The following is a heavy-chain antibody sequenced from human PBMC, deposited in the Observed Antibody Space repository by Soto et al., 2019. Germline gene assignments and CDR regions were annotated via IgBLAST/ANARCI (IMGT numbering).Heavy chain of an antibody. V-gene: IGHV4-59*01. D-gene: IGHD3-22*01. Sequence: SETLSLTCTVSGGSISSYHWSWVRQPPGKGLEWSGYIYSSGTTNYNPSLKSRVTISLDTSKNQFSLKLSSVTAADTAVYYCARYSYFDTSGYYSFDYWGQGTLVTVSS. CDR2: IYSSGTT. CDR1: GGSISSYH. CDR3: ARYSYFDTSGYYSFDY. J-gene: IGHJ4*02.